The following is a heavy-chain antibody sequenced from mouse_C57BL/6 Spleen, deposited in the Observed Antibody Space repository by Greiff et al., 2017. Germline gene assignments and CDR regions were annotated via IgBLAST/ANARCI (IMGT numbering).Heavy chain of an antibody. CDR3: ANDYDEAAWFAY. V-gene: IGHV1-42*01. CDR1: GYSFTGYY. CDR2: INPSTGGT. Sequence: EVQLQQSGPELVKPGASVKISCKASGYSFTGYYMNWVKQSPEKSLEWIGEINPSTGGTTYNQKFKAKATLTVDKSSSTAYMQLKSLTSEDSAVYYCANDYDEAAWFAYWGQGTLVTVSA. D-gene: IGHD2-4*01. J-gene: IGHJ3*01.